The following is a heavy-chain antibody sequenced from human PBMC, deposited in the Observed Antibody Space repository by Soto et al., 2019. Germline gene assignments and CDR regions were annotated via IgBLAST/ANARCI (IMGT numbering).Heavy chain of an antibody. J-gene: IGHJ6*02. CDR1: GFIFSSYS. Sequence: GGSLRLSCEASGFIFSSYSMNWVRQAPGKGLEWVSSLTSTSSQTYYADSVKGRFTISRDNSKNTLYLQMNSLRAEDTAVYYCARDRGYYYYYGMDVWGQGTTVTVSS. CDR2: LTSTSSQT. V-gene: IGHV3-21*01. CDR3: ARDRGYYYYYGMDV.